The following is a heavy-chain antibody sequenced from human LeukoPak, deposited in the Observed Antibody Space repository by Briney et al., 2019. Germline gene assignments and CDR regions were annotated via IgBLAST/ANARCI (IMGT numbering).Heavy chain of an antibody. V-gene: IGHV3-21*01. CDR2: ISSSSSYI. CDR1: GFTFSNAW. D-gene: IGHD1-26*01. Sequence: GGSLRLSCAASGFTFSNAWMSWVRQAPGKGLEWVSSISSSSSYIYYADSVKGRFTISRDNAKNSLYLQMNSLRAEDTAVYYCARSSGRPGYFDYWGQGTLVTVSS. J-gene: IGHJ4*02. CDR3: ARSSGRPGYFDY.